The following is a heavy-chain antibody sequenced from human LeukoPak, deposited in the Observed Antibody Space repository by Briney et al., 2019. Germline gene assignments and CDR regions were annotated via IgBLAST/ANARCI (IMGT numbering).Heavy chain of an antibody. CDR1: GFTFSNYA. V-gene: IGHV3-21*01. J-gene: IGHJ4*02. Sequence: GGSLRLSCAASGFTFSNYAMSWVRQAPGKGLEWVSSISSSSSYIYYADSVKGRFTISRDNAKNSLYLQMNSLRAEDTAVYYCARFDTVSAFSAWGQGTLVTVSS. CDR2: ISSSSSYI. CDR3: ARFDTVSAFSA. D-gene: IGHD2/OR15-2a*01.